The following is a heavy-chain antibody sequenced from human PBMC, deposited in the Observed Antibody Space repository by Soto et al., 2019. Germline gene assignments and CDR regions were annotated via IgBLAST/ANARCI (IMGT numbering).Heavy chain of an antibody. CDR3: ARRGAEASDYSDY. CDR2: IIPIFGTA. D-gene: IGHD6-6*01. Sequence: QVQLVQSGAEVKKPGSSVKVSCKASGGTFSSYAISWVRQAPGQGLEWMGGIIPIFGTANYAQTFQGRVTITADESTSRAYMERRSLRSEDTGVYYCARRGAEASDYSDYWGQGTLGTVSS. V-gene: IGHV1-69*12. J-gene: IGHJ4*02. CDR1: GGTFSSYA.